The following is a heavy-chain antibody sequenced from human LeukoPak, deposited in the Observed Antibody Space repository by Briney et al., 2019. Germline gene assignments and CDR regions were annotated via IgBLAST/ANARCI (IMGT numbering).Heavy chain of an antibody. CDR1: GFTFSTYW. J-gene: IGHJ4*02. CDR2: IKQDGSEK. V-gene: IGHV3-7*05. Sequence: GGSLRLSCAASGFTFSTYWMSWVRQAPGKGLEWVANIKQDGSEKYYGDSLKGRFTISRDNAKNSLYLQMNSLRVEDMAVYYCARAGRVDYWGQGTLVTISS. D-gene: IGHD1-26*01. CDR3: ARAGRVDY.